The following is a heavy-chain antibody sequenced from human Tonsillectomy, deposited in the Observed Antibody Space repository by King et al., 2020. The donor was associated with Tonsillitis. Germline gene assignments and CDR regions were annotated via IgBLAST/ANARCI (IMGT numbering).Heavy chain of an antibody. D-gene: IGHD1-1*01. J-gene: IGHJ3*02. V-gene: IGHV3-13*01. CDR3: ARMTTGTDAFDI. CDR1: GFTFSSYD. Sequence: VQLVESGGGLVQPGGSLRLSCAASGFTFSSYDMHWFRQAKGKGLEWVSAIGTAGDNYYPGSVKGGFTISRENAKNSLYLQMNSLRAGDTAVYYCARMTTGTDAFDIWGQGTMVTVSS. CDR2: IGTAGDN.